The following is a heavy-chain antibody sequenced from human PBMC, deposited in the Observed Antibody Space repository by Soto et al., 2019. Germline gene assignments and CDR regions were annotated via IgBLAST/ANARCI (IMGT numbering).Heavy chain of an antibody. CDR3: AKVRGGYYASGSYHKPTCFDS. CDR1: GGSFSDYY. V-gene: IGHV4-34*01. D-gene: IGHD3-10*01. J-gene: IGHJ5*01. CDR2: VNHSGST. Sequence: SLTCAGYGGSFSDYYSSWIRQPPGKGLQWIGEVNHSGSTNYNPSLKSRLTMSADTSKNQLSLKLSSVTAADTAVYYCAKVRGGYYASGSYHKPTCFDSWGQGTLVTVSS.